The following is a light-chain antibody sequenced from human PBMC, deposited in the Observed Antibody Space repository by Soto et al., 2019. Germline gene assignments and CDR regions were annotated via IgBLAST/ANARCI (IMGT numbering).Light chain of an antibody. CDR1: SSDVGGYNY. V-gene: IGLV2-8*01. J-gene: IGLJ2*01. CDR3: SSYAGSNNWGV. CDR2: EVS. Sequence: QSVLTQPPSASGSPGQSVTISCTGTSSDVGGYNYVSWYQQHPGKAPKLMIYEVSKRPSGVPDRFSGSKSGNTASLTVSGLQAEDEADYYCSSYAGSNNWGVFGGGTKLTV.